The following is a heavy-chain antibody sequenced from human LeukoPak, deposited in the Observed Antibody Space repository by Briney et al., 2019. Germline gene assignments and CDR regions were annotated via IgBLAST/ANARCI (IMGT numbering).Heavy chain of an antibody. CDR2: ISYDGSNK. J-gene: IGHJ4*02. D-gene: IGHD1-26*01. V-gene: IGHV3-30*18. CDR3: AKDRDSGSYRGTFDY. CDR1: GFTFSSYG. Sequence: GGSLRLSCAASGFTFSSYGMHWVRQAPGKGLEWVAVISYDGSNKYYADSVKGRFTISRDNSKNTLYLQMNSLRAEDTAVFYCAKDRDSGSYRGTFDYWGQGTLVTVSS.